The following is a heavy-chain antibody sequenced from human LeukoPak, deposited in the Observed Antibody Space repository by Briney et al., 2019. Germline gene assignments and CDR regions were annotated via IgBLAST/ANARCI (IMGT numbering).Heavy chain of an antibody. Sequence: KPGGSLRLSCAASGFTFSNYNMNWVRQAPGKGLEWVSSISSSNNYIYYADSVKGRFTISRDNAKNSLYLQMNSLRAEDTAVYYCARRSPNYYFAYWGQGTPVTVSS. CDR2: ISSSNNYI. J-gene: IGHJ4*02. CDR3: ARRSPNYYFAY. CDR1: GFTFSNYN. V-gene: IGHV3-21*01.